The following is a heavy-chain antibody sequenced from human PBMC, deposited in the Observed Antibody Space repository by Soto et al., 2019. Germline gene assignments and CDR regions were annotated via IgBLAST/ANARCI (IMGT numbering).Heavy chain of an antibody. CDR3: ARDQYVFDY. V-gene: IGHV3-11*05. Sequence: VQLVQSGGGLVKPGGSLTLSCAASGFAFSDYYMTWIRQAPGKGLEWISSLSNSGTYTNYADSVKGRFITSRDNAKHSLFLHLNGLRAEDTAVYFCARDQYVFDYWGQGALVTVSS. CDR2: LSNSGTYT. J-gene: IGHJ4*02. D-gene: IGHD3-16*01. CDR1: GFAFSDYY.